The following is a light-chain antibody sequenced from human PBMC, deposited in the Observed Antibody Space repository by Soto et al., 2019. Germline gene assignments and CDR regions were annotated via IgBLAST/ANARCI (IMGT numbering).Light chain of an antibody. V-gene: IGLV1-47*01. CDR3: AAWDDSLSGVV. CDR2: RNN. CDR1: SSNIGSNF. J-gene: IGLJ2*01. Sequence: QSVLTQPPSASGTPGQRVTISCSGSSSNIGSNFIYWYQQLPGTAPKLLIYRNNERPSGVPERFSGSKSGTSASLAISGLRYEDETDYHCAAWDDSLSGVVFGRGTKLTVL.